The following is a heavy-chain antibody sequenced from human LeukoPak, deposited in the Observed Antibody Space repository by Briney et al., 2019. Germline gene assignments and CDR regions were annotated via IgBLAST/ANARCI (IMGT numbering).Heavy chain of an antibody. J-gene: IGHJ4*02. CDR1: GGSISSSSYY. Sequence: SETLSLTCTVSGGSISSSSYYWGWIRQPRGKGLEWIGSIYYSGSTYYNPSLKSRVTISVDTSKNQFSLKLSSVTAADTAVYYCARGPDYVWGSYRQGSYYFDYWGQGTLVTVSS. CDR3: ARGPDYVWGSYRQGSYYFDY. CDR2: IYYSGST. D-gene: IGHD3-16*02. V-gene: IGHV4-39*01.